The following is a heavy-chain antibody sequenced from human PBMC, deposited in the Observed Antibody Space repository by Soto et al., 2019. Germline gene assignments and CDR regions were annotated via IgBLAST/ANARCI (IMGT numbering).Heavy chain of an antibody. Sequence: GGSLRLSCAASGFSFSSYAMSWVRQTPGKGLEWVSTISGSGDTTIYADSVKGRFTISRDNAKNTLYLQMNSLTVEDTAIYYCVRDIRWGQGTLVTVSS. CDR1: GFSFSSYA. CDR2: ISGSGDTT. J-gene: IGHJ4*02. V-gene: IGHV3-23*01. CDR3: VRDIR.